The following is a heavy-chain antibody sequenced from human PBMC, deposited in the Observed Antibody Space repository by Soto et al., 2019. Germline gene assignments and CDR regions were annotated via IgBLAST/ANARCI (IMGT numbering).Heavy chain of an antibody. J-gene: IGHJ4*02. Sequence: ASVKVSCKASGYTFTSYAMHWVRQAPGQRLEWMGWINAGNGNTKYSQKFQGRVTITRDTSASTAYMELSSLRSEDTAVYYCARDLRRPEYTFSPPGYWGQGTLVTVSS. CDR3: ARDLRRPEYTFSPPGY. CDR1: GYTFTSYA. V-gene: IGHV1-3*01. CDR2: INAGNGNT. D-gene: IGHD6-6*01.